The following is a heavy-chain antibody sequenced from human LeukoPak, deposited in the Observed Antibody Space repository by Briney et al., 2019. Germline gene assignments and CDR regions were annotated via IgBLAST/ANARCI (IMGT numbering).Heavy chain of an antibody. CDR3: ARDLNKWGTR. CDR1: GFIFSNYN. D-gene: IGHD3-16*01. CDR2: ISSNGRTI. V-gene: IGHV3-48*01. Sequence: GGSLRLSCAASGFIFSNYNMNWVRQAPGKGLEWLSYISSNGRTIYYADSVRGRFTISRDNAKNSLYLQMNSLRAEDTAVYYCARDLNKWGTRWGQGTLVTVSS. J-gene: IGHJ4*02.